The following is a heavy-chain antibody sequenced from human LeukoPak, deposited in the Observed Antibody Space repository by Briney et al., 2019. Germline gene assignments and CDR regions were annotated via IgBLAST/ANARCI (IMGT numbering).Heavy chain of an antibody. CDR1: GYSLSELS. CDR3: ARGRWLPDY. CDR2: MNPNSGNT. D-gene: IGHD4-23*01. V-gene: IGHV1-8*01. J-gene: IGHJ4*02. Sequence: ASVKVSCKVSGYSLSELSMYWVRQATGQGLEWMGWMNPNSGNTGYAQKFQGRVTMTRNTSISTAYMELSSLRSEDTAVYYCARGRWLPDYWGQGTLVTVSS.